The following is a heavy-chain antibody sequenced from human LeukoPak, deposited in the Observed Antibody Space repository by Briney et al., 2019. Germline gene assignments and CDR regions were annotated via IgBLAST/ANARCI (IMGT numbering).Heavy chain of an antibody. V-gene: IGHV3-7*01. Sequence: GGSLRLSCAASGFTFSSYAMSWVRQAPGKGLEWVANIKQDGSEKYYVDSVKGRFTISRDNAKNSLYLQMNSLRAEDTAVYYCARVRVGGYVDYWGQGTLVTVSS. CDR1: GFTFSSYA. CDR3: ARVRVGGYVDY. CDR2: IKQDGSEK. J-gene: IGHJ4*02. D-gene: IGHD4-23*01.